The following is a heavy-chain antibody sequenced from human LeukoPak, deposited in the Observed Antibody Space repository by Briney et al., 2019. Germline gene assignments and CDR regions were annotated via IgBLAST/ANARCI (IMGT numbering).Heavy chain of an antibody. CDR2: VSYDGSNK. CDR3: ARVGDYDFWSDNYYYYGMDV. J-gene: IGHJ6*02. D-gene: IGHD3-3*01. CDR1: GFPFSSYW. V-gene: IGHV3-30*03. Sequence: GGSLRLSCVASGFPFSSYWMTWVRQAPGKGLEWVAVVSYDGSNKYYADSVKGRFTISRGNSKNTLYLQMNSLRAEDTAVYYCARVGDYDFWSDNYYYYGMDVWGQGTTVTVSS.